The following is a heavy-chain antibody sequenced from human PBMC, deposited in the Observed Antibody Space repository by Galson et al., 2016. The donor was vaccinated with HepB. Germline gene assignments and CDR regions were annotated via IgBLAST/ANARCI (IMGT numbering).Heavy chain of an antibody. Sequence: SLRLSCAASGFTFANFAMSWVRQAPGKGLGWVGFINTEENGGMAHYAASVRGRFTISGDDSKSIAYLQMNSLKTEDTAMYYCTQNWNHAEQSWGQGTLVTVSS. CDR1: GFTFANFA. V-gene: IGHV3-49*04. D-gene: IGHD1-14*01. J-gene: IGHJ4*02. CDR2: INTEENGGMA. CDR3: TQNWNHAEQS.